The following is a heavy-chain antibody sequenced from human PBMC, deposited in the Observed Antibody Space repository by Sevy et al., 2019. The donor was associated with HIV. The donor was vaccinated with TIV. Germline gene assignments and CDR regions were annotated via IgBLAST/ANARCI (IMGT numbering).Heavy chain of an antibody. J-gene: IGHJ6*03. Sequence: GGSLRLSCAVSGFSFDSYGMTWVRQAPGKGLEWVSGISGSGTRTYYADSVKGRFSISRDNSKNRLYLQMNSLRSEDTAIYFWGKGGGGHYDPDEIGYYFYYYNMDVWGKGTTVTVSS. CDR2: ISGSGTRT. CDR3: GKGGGGHYDPDEIGYYFYYYNMDV. D-gene: IGHD3-22*01. V-gene: IGHV3-23*01. CDR1: GFSFDSYG.